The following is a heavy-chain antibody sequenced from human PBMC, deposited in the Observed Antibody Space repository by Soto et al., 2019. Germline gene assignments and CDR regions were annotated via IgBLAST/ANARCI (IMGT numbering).Heavy chain of an antibody. CDR2: IIPIFNTA. D-gene: IGHD2-2*01. V-gene: IGHV1-69*06. CDR3: ARGLVVPAGIRYYYYGMDV. Sequence: SVKLSCKASGGTFSNYSISWVRQAPVQVVEWMGGIIPIFNTANYVQKFQGRVTITADKSTSTAYMELSSLRSEDTAVYYCARGLVVPAGIRYYYYGMDVWGQGTTVTVSS. CDR1: GGTFSNYS. J-gene: IGHJ6*02.